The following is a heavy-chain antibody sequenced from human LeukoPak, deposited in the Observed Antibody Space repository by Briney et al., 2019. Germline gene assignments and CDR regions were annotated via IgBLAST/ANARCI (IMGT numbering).Heavy chain of an antibody. J-gene: IGHJ6*02. CDR2: MNPKSGNT. CDR1: GYTFISYD. D-gene: IGHD3-10*01. V-gene: IGHV1-8*01. CDR3: ETVGCYYGTGSYYLSGRYYYYGMDV. Sequence: ASVKVSCKHSGYTFISYDIQWERSATGQGLEWLGRMNPKSGNTGYAQKFQSRVTMTRNTSISTAYMELSSLRSEDTGVYYCETVGCYYGTGSYYLSGRYYYYGMDVWGQGTTVTVSS.